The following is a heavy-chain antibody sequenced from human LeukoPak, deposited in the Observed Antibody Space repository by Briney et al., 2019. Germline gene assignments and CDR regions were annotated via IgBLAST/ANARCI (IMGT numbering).Heavy chain of an antibody. V-gene: IGHV3-23*01. CDR1: GFSFSNYA. D-gene: IGHD4-17*01. J-gene: IGHJ4*02. CDR3: AKRRTTVITMDYFDY. CDR2: ISGGTGTP. Sequence: PGGSLRPSCAASGFSFSNYAMSWVRQAPGKGLEWVSGISGGTGTPFYADSVKGRFTISRDNSKNTLYLQMSSLRGEDTAVYYCAKRRTTVITMDYFDYWGQGTLVTVSS.